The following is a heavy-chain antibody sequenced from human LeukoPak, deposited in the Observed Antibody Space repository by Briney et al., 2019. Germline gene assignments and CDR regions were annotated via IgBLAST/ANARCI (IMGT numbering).Heavy chain of an antibody. CDR1: GYTFTGYY. CDR2: IIPIFGTA. V-gene: IGHV1-69*05. J-gene: IGHJ4*02. Sequence: GASVKVSCKASGYTFTGYYMHWVRQAPGQGLEWMGGIIPIFGTANYAQKFQGRVTITTDESTSTAYVELSSLRSEDTAVYYCARTTMIGDYWGQGTLVTVSS. D-gene: IGHD3-22*01. CDR3: ARTTMIGDY.